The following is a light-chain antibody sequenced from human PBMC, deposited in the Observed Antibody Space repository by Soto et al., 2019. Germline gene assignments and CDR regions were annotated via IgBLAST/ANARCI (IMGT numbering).Light chain of an antibody. CDR2: EGS. V-gene: IGLV2-23*01. CDR3: CSYAGSSTVV. Sequence: QSALTQPASVSGSPGQSITISCTGTSSDIGSYNHVSWYLHHPGKAPKLMIYEGSKRPSGIANRFSGSKSGNTASLTISGLQAEDEADYYCCSYAGSSTVVFGGGTKLTVL. CDR1: SSDIGSYNH. J-gene: IGLJ2*01.